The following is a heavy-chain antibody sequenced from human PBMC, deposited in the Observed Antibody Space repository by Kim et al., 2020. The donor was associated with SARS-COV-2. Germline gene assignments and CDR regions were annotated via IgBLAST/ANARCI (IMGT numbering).Heavy chain of an antibody. CDR3: ARGGSITIFGVVYYFDY. J-gene: IGHJ4*02. CDR1: GGSISSYY. V-gene: IGHV4-59*01. Sequence: SETLSLTCTVSGGSISSYYWSWIRQPPGKGLEWIGYIYYSGSTNYNPSLKSRVTISVDTSKNQFSLKLSSVTAADTAVYYCARGGSITIFGVVYYFDYWGQGTLVTVSS. D-gene: IGHD3-3*01. CDR2: IYYSGST.